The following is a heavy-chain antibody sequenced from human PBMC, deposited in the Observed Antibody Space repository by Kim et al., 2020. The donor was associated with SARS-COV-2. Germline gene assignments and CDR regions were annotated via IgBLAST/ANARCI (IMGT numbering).Heavy chain of an antibody. CDR3: ARNHKGSVGIFDY. Sequence: YAASVKGRFTISRDDSKNSLYLQMNSLKTEDTAVYYCARNHKGSVGIFDYWGQGTLVTVSS. D-gene: IGHD2-21*01. J-gene: IGHJ4*02. V-gene: IGHV3-72*01.